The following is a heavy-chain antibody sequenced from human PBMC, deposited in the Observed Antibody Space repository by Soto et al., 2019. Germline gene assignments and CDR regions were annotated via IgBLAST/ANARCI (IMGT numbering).Heavy chain of an antibody. CDR1: GYTFTSYG. V-gene: IGHV1-18*01. J-gene: IGHJ6*02. CDR2: ISAYNGNT. Sequence: QVQLVQSGAEVRKPGASVKVSCKASGYTFTSYGISWVRQAPGQGLEWMGWISAYNGNTNYAQKLQGRVTMTTDTSTSTAYMELRSLRSDDTAAYYCARDYYYGSGSANYYYYGMDVWGQGTTVTVSS. D-gene: IGHD3-10*01. CDR3: ARDYYYGSGSANYYYYGMDV.